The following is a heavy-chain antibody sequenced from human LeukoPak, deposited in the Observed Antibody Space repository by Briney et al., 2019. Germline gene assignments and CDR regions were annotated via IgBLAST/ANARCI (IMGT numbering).Heavy chain of an antibody. D-gene: IGHD6-6*01. Sequence: PSETLSLTCAVYGGSFSGYYWSWIRQPPGKGLEWIGEINHSGSTNYNPSLKSRVTISVDTSKNQFSLKLSSVTAADTAVYYCARDPTLGLNWFDPWGQGTLVTVSS. V-gene: IGHV4-34*01. CDR2: INHSGST. CDR3: ARDPTLGLNWFDP. CDR1: GGSFSGYY. J-gene: IGHJ5*02.